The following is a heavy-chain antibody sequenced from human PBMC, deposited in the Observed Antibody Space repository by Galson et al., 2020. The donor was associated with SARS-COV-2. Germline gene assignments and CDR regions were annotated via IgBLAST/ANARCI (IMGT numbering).Heavy chain of an antibody. J-gene: IGHJ6*02. V-gene: IGHV1-24*01. CDR1: GYTLTELS. CDR3: ATALAIVVVPAANQLSHNYYYGMDV. D-gene: IGHD2-2*01. Sequence: ASVKVSCKVSGYTLTELSMHWVRQAPGKGLEWMGGFDPEDGETIYAQKFQGRVTMTEDTSTDTAYMELSSLRPEDTPVYYCATALAIVVVPAANQLSHNYYYGMDVWGQGTTVTVSS. CDR2: FDPEDGET.